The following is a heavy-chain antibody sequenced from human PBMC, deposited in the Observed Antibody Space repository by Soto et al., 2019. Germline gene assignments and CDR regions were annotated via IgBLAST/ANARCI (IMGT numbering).Heavy chain of an antibody. Sequence: GGSLRLSCAASGFTFSDYYMSWIRQAPGKGLEWVSYISSSGSTIYYADSVKGRFTISRDNAKNSLYLQLNSLKTEDTAVYYCTTAPFSFITLPGTSFLIGMDVWGQGTTVTVSS. J-gene: IGHJ6*02. CDR2: ISSSGSTI. CDR1: GFTFSDYY. CDR3: TTAPFSFITLPGTSFLIGMDV. V-gene: IGHV3-11*01. D-gene: IGHD3-10*01.